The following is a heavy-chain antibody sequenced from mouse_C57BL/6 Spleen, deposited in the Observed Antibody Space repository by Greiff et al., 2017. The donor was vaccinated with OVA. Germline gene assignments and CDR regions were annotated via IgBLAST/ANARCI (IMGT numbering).Heavy chain of an antibody. D-gene: IGHD3-2*02. J-gene: IGHJ3*01. CDR1: GYTFTDYE. Sequence: QVQLKQSGAELVRPGASVTLSCKASGYTFTDYEMHWVKQTPVHGLEWIGAIDPETGGTAYNQKFKGKAILTADKSSSTAYMELRSLTSEDSAVYYCTRAAQAKTWFAYWGQGTLVTVSA. V-gene: IGHV1-15*01. CDR3: TRAAQAKTWFAY. CDR2: IDPETGGT.